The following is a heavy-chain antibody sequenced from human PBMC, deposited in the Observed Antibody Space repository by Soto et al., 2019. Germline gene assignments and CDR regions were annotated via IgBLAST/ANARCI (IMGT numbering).Heavy chain of an antibody. CDR1: GYTFTSNY. CDR2: INPSDSST. D-gene: IGHD6-13*01. J-gene: IGHJ2*01. V-gene: IGHV1-46*03. Sequence: QVHLVQSGAEVKKPGASVKLSCKASGYTFTSNYLYWVRQAPGQGLEWMGMINPSDSSTTYARKYQGRDTMSRDKATRTIYVEVTRLRSEDTAVYYCARGSSNCLCYYDLWGRGALVTVSS. CDR3: ARGSSNCLCYYDL.